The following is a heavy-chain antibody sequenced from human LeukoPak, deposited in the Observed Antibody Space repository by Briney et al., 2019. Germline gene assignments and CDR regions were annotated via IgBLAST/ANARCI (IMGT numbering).Heavy chain of an antibody. V-gene: IGHV4-59*01. CDR3: AKGDGYNYKDAFDI. Sequence: SETLSLTCTVSGGSISSYYWSWIRQPPGKGLEWIGYIYYSGSTNYNPSLKSRVTISVDTSKNQFSLKLSSVNAADTAVYYCAKGDGYNYKDAFDIWGQGTMVTVSS. J-gene: IGHJ3*02. CDR2: IYYSGST. CDR1: GGSISSYY. D-gene: IGHD5-24*01.